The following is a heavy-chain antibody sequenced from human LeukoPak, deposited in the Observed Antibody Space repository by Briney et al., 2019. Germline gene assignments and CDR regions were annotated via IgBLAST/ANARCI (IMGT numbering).Heavy chain of an antibody. V-gene: IGHV4-4*07. CDR3: ARDLRYFDRPTGWFDP. D-gene: IGHD3-9*01. CDR1: GGSISSYY. CDR2: IYTSGST. Sequence: PSETLSLTCTVSGGSISSYYWSWIRQPAGKGLEWIGRIYTSGSTNYNPSLKSRVTMSVDTSKNQFSLKLSSVTAADTAVYYCARDLRYFDRPTGWFDPWGQGTLVTVPS. J-gene: IGHJ5*02.